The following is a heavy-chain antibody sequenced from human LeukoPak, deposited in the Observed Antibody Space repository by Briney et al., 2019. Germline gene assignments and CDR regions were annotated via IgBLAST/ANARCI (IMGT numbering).Heavy chain of an antibody. CDR1: EYSVSSNSAA. CDR2: TYYRSKWYY. V-gene: IGHV6-1*01. Sequence: SQTLSLTCAISEYSVSSNSAAWNWIRQSPSRGLEWLGRTYYRSKWYYDYAVSVRSRITINPDTSKNQFSLQLNSVTPEDTAVYYCARGPQLVDYYYIDVWGKGTTVTVSS. CDR3: ARGPQLVDYYYIDV. J-gene: IGHJ6*03. D-gene: IGHD6-13*01.